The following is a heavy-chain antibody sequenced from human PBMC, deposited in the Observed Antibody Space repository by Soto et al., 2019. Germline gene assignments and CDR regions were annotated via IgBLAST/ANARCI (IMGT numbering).Heavy chain of an antibody. V-gene: IGHV3-23*01. Sequence: GGSLRLSCAASGFTFSSYAMSWVRQAPGKGLEWVSTLSGSGGNAYYADSVKGRFSISRDNSKNTLRLQMNSLRADDTAVYYCAKDGASGSYPPYYYFGMDVWGQGTTVTVYS. D-gene: IGHD1-26*01. CDR1: GFTFSSYA. CDR2: LSGSGGNA. J-gene: IGHJ6*02. CDR3: AKDGASGSYPPYYYFGMDV.